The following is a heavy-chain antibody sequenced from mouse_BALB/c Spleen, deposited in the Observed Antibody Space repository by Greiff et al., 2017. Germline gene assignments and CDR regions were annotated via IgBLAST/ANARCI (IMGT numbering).Heavy chain of an antibody. CDR2: IWTGGGT. V-gene: IGHV2-9-2*01. CDR3: VRNYYRYEGAWFAY. CDR1: GFSLTSYD. Sequence: QVQLKESGPGLVAPSQSLSITCTVSGFSLTSYDISWIRQPPGKGLEWLGVIWTGGGTNYNSAFMSRLSISKDNSKSQVFLKMNSLQTDDTAIYYCVRNYYRYEGAWFAYWGQGTLVTVSA. D-gene: IGHD2-14*01. J-gene: IGHJ3*01.